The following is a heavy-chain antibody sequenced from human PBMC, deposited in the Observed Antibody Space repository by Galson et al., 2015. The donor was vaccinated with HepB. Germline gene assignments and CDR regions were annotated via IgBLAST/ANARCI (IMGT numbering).Heavy chain of an antibody. Sequence: SLRLSCAASGFTFSDYYMIWIRQAPGKGLECVSYTSSSDNTIYYADSVKGRFTISRDDAKNSLYLQMNGLRAEDTAVYYCTRGGGTISGPGRMNYYPMDVWGQGTTVTVSS. V-gene: IGHV3-11*01. J-gene: IGHJ6*02. D-gene: IGHD1-1*01. CDR1: GFTFSDYY. CDR3: TRGGGTISGPGRMNYYPMDV. CDR2: TSSSDNTI.